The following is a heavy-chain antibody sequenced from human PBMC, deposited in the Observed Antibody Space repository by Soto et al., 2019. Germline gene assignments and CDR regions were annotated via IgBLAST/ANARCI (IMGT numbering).Heavy chain of an antibody. CDR2: ISSSGSTI. Sequence: GGSLRLSCAAPGFTFSSYEMNWVRQAPGKGLEWVSYISSSGSTIYYADSAKGRFTISRDNAKNSLYLQMNSLRAEDTAVYYCARKIEVVVITNYYYGMDVWGQGTTVTVSS. CDR1: GFTFSSYE. V-gene: IGHV3-48*03. CDR3: ARKIEVVVITNYYYGMDV. J-gene: IGHJ6*02. D-gene: IGHD3-22*01.